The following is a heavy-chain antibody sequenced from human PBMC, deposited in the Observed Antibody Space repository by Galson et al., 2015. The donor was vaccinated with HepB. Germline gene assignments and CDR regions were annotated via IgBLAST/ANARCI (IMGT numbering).Heavy chain of an antibody. CDR2: ISSSSSYT. Sequence: SLRLSCAASGFTFSDYYMSWIRQAPGKGLEWVSYISSSSSYTNYADSVKGRFTTSRDNAKNSLYLQMNSLRAEDTAVYYCARANGIAGVVPAAIYQRGWAFDIWGQGTMVTVSS. D-gene: IGHD2-2*01. V-gene: IGHV3-11*06. CDR3: ARANGIAGVVPAAIYQRGWAFDI. J-gene: IGHJ3*02. CDR1: GFTFSDYY.